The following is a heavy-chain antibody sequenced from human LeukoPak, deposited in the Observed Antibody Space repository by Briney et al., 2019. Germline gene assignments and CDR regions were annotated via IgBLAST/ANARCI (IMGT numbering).Heavy chain of an antibody. Sequence: GGSLRLSCAASGFTFSSYAMSWVRQAPGKGLEWVSAISGSGGSTYYADSVKGRFTISRDNAKNSLYLHMNSLRAEDTAVYYCARRVIVVGLDYWGQGTLVTVSS. CDR1: GFTFSSYA. J-gene: IGHJ4*02. V-gene: IGHV3-23*01. D-gene: IGHD3-22*01. CDR2: ISGSGGST. CDR3: ARRVIVVGLDY.